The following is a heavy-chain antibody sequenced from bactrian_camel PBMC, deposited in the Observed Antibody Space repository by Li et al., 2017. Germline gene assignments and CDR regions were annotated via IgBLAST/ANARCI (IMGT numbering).Heavy chain of an antibody. CDR2: IYSDGRTT. D-gene: IGHD6*01. Sequence: HVQLVESGGGLVQPGGSLRLSCVVNGFTFRSYYTYWVRQAPGKGLEWVSGIYSDGRTTNYAESVKGRFTISRDVAKNTVSLQMNSLQPEDTAVYYCVTAQPVAGDFAYWGQGTQVTVS. J-gene: IGHJ6*01. V-gene: IGHV3-2*01. CDR1: GFTFRSYY. CDR3: VTAQPVAGDFAY.